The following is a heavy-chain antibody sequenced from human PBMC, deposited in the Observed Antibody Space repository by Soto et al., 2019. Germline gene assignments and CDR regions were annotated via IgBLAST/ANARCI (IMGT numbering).Heavy chain of an antibody. Sequence: QVQLVESGGGVVQPGRSLRLSCAASGFTFSSYGMHWVRQAPGKGLEWVAVIWYDGSNKYYADSVKGRFTISRDNSKNTLYLQMNSLRAEDTAVYYCARGDSSSWYGDSFDPWGQGTLVTVSS. CDR3: ARGDSSSWYGDSFDP. D-gene: IGHD6-13*01. CDR1: GFTFSSYG. V-gene: IGHV3-33*01. CDR2: IWYDGSNK. J-gene: IGHJ5*02.